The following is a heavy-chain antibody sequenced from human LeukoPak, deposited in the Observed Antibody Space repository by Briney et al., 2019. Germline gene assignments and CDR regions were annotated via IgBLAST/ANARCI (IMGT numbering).Heavy chain of an antibody. CDR2: ISDNGGYT. CDR3: AKGTPSGGYNSGYFDY. Sequence: PGGSLRLSCAASGFTFSSYAMSWVRQAPGKGLEWVSTISDNGGYTYYADSVRGRFTISRDNSKNTLYLQMNSLRAEDTAVYYCAKGTPSGGYNSGYFDYWGQGTQVNGSS. V-gene: IGHV3-23*01. D-gene: IGHD2-15*01. J-gene: IGHJ4*02. CDR1: GFTFSSYA.